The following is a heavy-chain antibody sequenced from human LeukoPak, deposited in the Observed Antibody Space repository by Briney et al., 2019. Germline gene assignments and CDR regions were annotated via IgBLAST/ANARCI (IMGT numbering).Heavy chain of an antibody. Sequence: SETLSLTCSVYGWSFSGYYCSWIRQPAGKGLEWIGRIYSSGSTNYNPSLKSRVTMSVETSKNQFSLKLSSVTAADTAVYYCARTTLLYSDWSPDAFDIWGQGTMVTVSS. CDR1: GWSFSGYY. CDR3: ARTTLLYSDWSPDAFDI. CDR2: IYSSGST. J-gene: IGHJ3*02. D-gene: IGHD3-9*01. V-gene: IGHV4-4*07.